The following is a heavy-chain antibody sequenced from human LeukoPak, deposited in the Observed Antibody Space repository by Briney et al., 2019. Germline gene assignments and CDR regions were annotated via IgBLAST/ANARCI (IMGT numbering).Heavy chain of an antibody. Sequence: PTETLSLTCTVSNDSISSGDYYWNWIRQPPGKGLEWIGYIFHREGTSYNPSLKSRILFSVDTSQNQFSLKLNSVTAADTAVYYCVREILYCSGGSCYRGPFDNWGQGTLVTVSS. J-gene: IGHJ4*02. V-gene: IGHV4-30-4*01. CDR3: VREILYCSGGSCYRGPFDN. D-gene: IGHD2-15*01. CDR2: IFHREGT. CDR1: NDSISSGDYY.